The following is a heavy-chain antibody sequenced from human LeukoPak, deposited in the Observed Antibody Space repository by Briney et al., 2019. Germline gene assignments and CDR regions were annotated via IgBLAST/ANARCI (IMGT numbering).Heavy chain of an antibody. J-gene: IGHJ6*03. CDR3: ARFAAGGAYYYYMDV. CDR1: GFTFSSYS. CDR2: IGTSSTTI. V-gene: IGHV3-48*01. D-gene: IGHD3-10*01. Sequence: GGSLRLSCAPSGFTFSSYSMNWVRQPPGKGLEWVSNIGTSSTTIYYADSVKGRFTISRDNAKNSLYLQMNSLRADDTAVYYCARFAAGGAYYYYMDVWGKGTTVTVSS.